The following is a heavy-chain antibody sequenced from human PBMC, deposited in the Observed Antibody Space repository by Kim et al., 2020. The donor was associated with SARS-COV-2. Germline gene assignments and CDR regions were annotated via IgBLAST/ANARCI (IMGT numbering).Heavy chain of an antibody. Sequence: SETLSLTCTVSGGSISSGGYYWSWIRQHPGKGLEWIGYIYYSGSTYYNPSLKSRVTISVDTSKNQFSLKLSSVTAADTAVYYCARESATMIVGSRRVRISYFDYWGQGTLVTVSS. D-gene: IGHD3-22*01. CDR3: ARESATMIVGSRRVRISYFDY. V-gene: IGHV4-31*03. J-gene: IGHJ4*02. CDR1: GGSISSGGYY. CDR2: IYYSGST.